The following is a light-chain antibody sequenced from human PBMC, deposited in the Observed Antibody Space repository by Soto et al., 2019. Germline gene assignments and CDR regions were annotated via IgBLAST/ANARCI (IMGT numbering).Light chain of an antibody. CDR3: SSYAGSNNFVL. J-gene: IGLJ2*01. V-gene: IGLV2-8*01. CDR2: DVN. Sequence: QSVLTQPPSASGSPGQSVTISCTGTSSDIGGYNYVSWYQQHPGKAPKLMIYDVNKRPSGVPDRFSGSKSGNTASLTVSGLQAEDEADYYCSSYAGSNNFVLFGGGTKLPVL. CDR1: SSDIGGYNY.